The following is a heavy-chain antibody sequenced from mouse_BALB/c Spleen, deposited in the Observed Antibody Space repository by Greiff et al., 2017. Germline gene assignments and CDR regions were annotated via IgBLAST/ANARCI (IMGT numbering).Heavy chain of an antibody. J-gene: IGHJ4*01. CDR1: GYTFTSYW. CDR3: ARGDYYYAMDY. Sequence: QVQLQQSGAELAKPGASVKMSCKASGYTFTSYWMHWVKQRPGQGLEWIGYINPSTGYTEYNQKFKDKATLTADKSSSTAYMQLSSQTSEDSAVYYCARGDYYYAMDYWGQGTSVTVSS. CDR2: INPSTGYT. V-gene: IGHV1-7*01.